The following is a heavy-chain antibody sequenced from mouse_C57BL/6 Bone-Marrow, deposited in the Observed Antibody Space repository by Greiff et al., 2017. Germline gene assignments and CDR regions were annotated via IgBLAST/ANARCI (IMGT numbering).Heavy chain of an antibody. Sequence: QVQLQQSGAELVKPGASVKLSCKVSGYTFTDHTIHWMKQRPEQGLEWIGNIYPRDGSTKYNEQFKGQATLTADKSSSTAYMQLNSLTSEDSAVYFCARKKGYDYLYYFDYWGQGTTLTVSS. CDR1: GYTFTDHT. J-gene: IGHJ2*01. CDR2: IYPRDGST. CDR3: ARKKGYDYLYYFDY. D-gene: IGHD2-4*01. V-gene: IGHV1-78*01.